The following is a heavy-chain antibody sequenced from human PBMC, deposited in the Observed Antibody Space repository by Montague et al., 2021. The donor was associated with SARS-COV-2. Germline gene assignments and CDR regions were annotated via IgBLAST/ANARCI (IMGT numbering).Heavy chain of an antibody. CDR3: ARALRRVVIKHFDY. Sequence: TLSLTCTVSGGSISNGGYYWSWIRQHPGKGLEWIGYIYYSGSTYYNPSLKSRVTISVDTSKNQFSLKLSSVTAADTAVYYCARALRRVVIKHFDYWGQGTLVTVSS. CDR1: GGSISNGGYY. V-gene: IGHV4-31*03. J-gene: IGHJ4*02. CDR2: IYYSGST. D-gene: IGHD3-3*01.